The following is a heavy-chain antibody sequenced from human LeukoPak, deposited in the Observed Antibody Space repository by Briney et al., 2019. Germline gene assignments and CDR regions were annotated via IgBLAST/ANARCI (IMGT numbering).Heavy chain of an antibody. CDR2: ISYDGSNK. CDR1: GVTVNSNY. D-gene: IGHD3-10*01. Sequence: GGSLRLSCAASGVTVNSNYMSWVRQAPGKGLEWVAVISYDGSNKYYADSVKGRFTISRDNSKNTLYLQMNSPRAEDTAVYYCAKGPLSYYGSGNDAFDIWGQGTMVTVSS. V-gene: IGHV3-30*18. J-gene: IGHJ3*02. CDR3: AKGPLSYYGSGNDAFDI.